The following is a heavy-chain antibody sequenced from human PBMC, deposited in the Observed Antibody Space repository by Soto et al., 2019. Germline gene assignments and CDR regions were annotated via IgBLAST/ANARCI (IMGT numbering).Heavy chain of an antibody. CDR1: GGSFSGYY. D-gene: IGHD2-2*01. CDR3: ARRKAEEYCSPTSSCLLVFDI. Sequence: SETLSLTCGVYGGSFSGYYWSWIRQPPGKGLEWIGEIDHSGSTNYNPSLKSRVTISVDTSKNQFSLRLSSVTAADTAVYYCARRKAEEYCSPTSSCLLVFDIWGQGTMVTVSS. V-gene: IGHV4-34*01. J-gene: IGHJ3*02. CDR2: IDHSGST.